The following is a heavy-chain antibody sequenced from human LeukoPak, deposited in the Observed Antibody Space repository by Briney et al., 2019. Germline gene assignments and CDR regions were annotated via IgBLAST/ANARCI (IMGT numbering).Heavy chain of an antibody. CDR2: INWNGGST. CDR1: GFTFDDYG. D-gene: IGHD2-15*01. V-gene: IGHV3-20*04. Sequence: GGSLRLSCAASGFTFDDYGMSWVRQAPGKGLEWVSGINWNGGSTVYADSVKGRFTISRDNAKNSLYLQMNSLRAEDTALYYCARDRGGRKRAVSCSGGSCYVSGRAFDIWGQGTMVTVSS. J-gene: IGHJ3*02. CDR3: ARDRGGRKRAVSCSGGSCYVSGRAFDI.